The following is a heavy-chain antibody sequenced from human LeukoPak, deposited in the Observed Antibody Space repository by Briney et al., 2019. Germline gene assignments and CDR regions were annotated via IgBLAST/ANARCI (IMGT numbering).Heavy chain of an antibody. CDR2: IHNSGST. CDR1: GGSITYYY. J-gene: IGHJ4*02. V-gene: IGHV4-59*01. CDR3: ARGRYFDY. Sequence: SETLSLTCTVSGGSITYYYWNWIRQPPGKGLEWIGYIHNSGSTSYNSSLKSRVTISADMSKNQVSLKLTSVTAADTAVYYCARGRYFDYWGQGTLVTVSS.